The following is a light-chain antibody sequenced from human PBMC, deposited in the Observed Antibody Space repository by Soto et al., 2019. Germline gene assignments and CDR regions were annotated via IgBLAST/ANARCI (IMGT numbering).Light chain of an antibody. Sequence: EIVLTQSPATLSLSPGERATLSCRASQSVSSNLAWYQQKPGQAPRLLIFGASTRATGIPARFSGSGSGTDFTLTISSLEPEDFAVYYCQQRSNWPPTFGQGTRLEI. V-gene: IGKV3-11*01. CDR2: GAS. CDR1: QSVSSN. J-gene: IGKJ5*01. CDR3: QQRSNWPPT.